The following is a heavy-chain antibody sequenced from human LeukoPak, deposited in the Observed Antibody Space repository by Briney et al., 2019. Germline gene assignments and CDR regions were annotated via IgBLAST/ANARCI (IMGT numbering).Heavy chain of an antibody. J-gene: IGHJ4*02. CDR1: GFTFSSYA. CDR3: ARDGHYYDSSGYYSRIDY. Sequence: GRSLRLSCAASGFTFSSYAMHWVRQAPGKGLEWVAVISYDGSNKYYADSVKGRFTISRDNSKNTLYLQMNSLRAEDTAVYYCARDGHYYDSSGYYSRIDYWGQGTLVTVSS. CDR2: ISYDGSNK. V-gene: IGHV3-30*04. D-gene: IGHD3-22*01.